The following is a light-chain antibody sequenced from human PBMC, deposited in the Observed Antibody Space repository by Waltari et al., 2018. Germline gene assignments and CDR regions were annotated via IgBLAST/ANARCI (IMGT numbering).Light chain of an antibody. CDR2: DVT. V-gene: IGLV2-14*03. CDR3: SSFTDTHTLL. CDR1: SKDVGASKF. Sequence: QSALTQPASVSGSPGQSITISCTGTSKDVGASKFVSWYQQHPGRAPQLMIYDVTVRPSGISYRFSGSKSANTASLTISGLLPEDEAIYYCSSFTDTHTLLFGGGTTVTVL. J-gene: IGLJ2*01.